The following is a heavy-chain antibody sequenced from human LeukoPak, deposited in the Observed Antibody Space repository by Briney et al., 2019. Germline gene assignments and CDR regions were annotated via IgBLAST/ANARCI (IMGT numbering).Heavy chain of an antibody. Sequence: ASVKVSCKASGGTFSSYAISWVRQAPGQGLEWMGGIIPIFGTANYAQKFQGRVTMTRDMSTSTVYMELSSLRSEDTAVYYCARTYCSSTSCYPDYWGQGTLVTVSS. CDR1: GGTFSSYA. J-gene: IGHJ4*02. CDR2: IIPIFGTA. D-gene: IGHD2-2*01. V-gene: IGHV1-69*05. CDR3: ARTYCSSTSCYPDY.